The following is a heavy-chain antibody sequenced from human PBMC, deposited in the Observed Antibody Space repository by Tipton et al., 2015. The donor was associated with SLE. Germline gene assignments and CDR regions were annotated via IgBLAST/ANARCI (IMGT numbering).Heavy chain of an antibody. CDR1: GASLSSNRYY. J-gene: IGHJ4*02. D-gene: IGHD6-19*01. V-gene: IGHV4-39*07. CDR2: VYYNGGT. Sequence: TLSLTCTVSGASLSSNRYYWGWIRQPPGKGLEYIGSVYYNGGTNYNPSLKSRVTISVDTSQNQFSLKLTSVTAADSAIYYCTRDYYSIGWVDHWGQGTLVTVSS. CDR3: TRDYYSIGWVDH.